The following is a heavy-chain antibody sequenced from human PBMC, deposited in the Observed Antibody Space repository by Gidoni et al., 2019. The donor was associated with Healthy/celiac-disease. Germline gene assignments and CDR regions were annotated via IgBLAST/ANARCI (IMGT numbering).Heavy chain of an antibody. CDR1: GGSFSGYY. D-gene: IGHD6-13*01. CDR3: ACEGIAAAARFDP. J-gene: IGHJ5*02. V-gene: IGHV4-34*01. Sequence: QVQLQQWGAGLWKPSETLSLTCAAYGGSFSGYYWRWIRPPPGTGLEWVGDINHRGSTNYNPSLTIRVSISVDPSQTQFSLKLSSVPAAATAVYYCACEGIAAAARFDPWGQGTLVTVSS. CDR2: INHRGST.